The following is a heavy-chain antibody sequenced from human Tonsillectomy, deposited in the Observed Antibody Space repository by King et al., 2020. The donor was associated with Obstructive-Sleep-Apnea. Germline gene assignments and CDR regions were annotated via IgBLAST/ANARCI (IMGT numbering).Heavy chain of an antibody. V-gene: IGHV3-30*18. CDR1: GFTFSSYG. CDR3: AKERTVARSRAFDI. D-gene: IGHD5-12*01. CDR2: ISYDGSNK. Sequence: VQLVESGGGVVQPWRSLRLSCAASGFTFSSYGMHWVRQAPGKGLEWVAVISYDGSNKYYADSVKGRFTISRDNSKNTLYLQMNSLRAEDTAVYYCAKERTVARSRAFDIWGQGTMVTVSS. J-gene: IGHJ3*02.